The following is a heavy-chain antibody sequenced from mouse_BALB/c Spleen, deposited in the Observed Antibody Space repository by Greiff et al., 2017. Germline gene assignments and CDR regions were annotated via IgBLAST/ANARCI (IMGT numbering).Heavy chain of an antibody. CDR3: YAWVRRYYYAMDY. CDR2: IDPENGDT. Sequence: EVQLQQSGAELVRSGASVKLSCTASGFNIKDYYMHWVKQRPEQGLEWIGWIDPENGDTEYAPKFQGKATMTADTSSNTAYLQLSSLTSEDTAVYYCYAWVRRYYYAMDYWGQGTSVTVSS. D-gene: IGHD2-14*01. V-gene: IGHV14-4*02. J-gene: IGHJ4*01. CDR1: GFNIKDYY.